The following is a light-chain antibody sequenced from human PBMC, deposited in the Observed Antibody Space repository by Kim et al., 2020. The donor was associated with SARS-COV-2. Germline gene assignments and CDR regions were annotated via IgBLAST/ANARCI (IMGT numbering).Light chain of an antibody. V-gene: IGLV4-69*01. CDR3: QTWGTGIHVV. J-gene: IGLJ2*01. Sequence: SVKLTCTLSSGHSSYAIEWHQQQPEKGPRYLMKLNSDGSHSKGDGIPDRFSGSSSGAERYLTISSLQSEDEADYYCQTWGTGIHVVFGGGTQLTVL. CDR1: SGHSSYA. CDR2: LNSDGSH.